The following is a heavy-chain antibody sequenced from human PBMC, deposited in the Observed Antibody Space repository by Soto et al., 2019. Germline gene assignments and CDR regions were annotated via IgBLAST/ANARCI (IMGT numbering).Heavy chain of an antibody. CDR1: GFTFSSYW. D-gene: IGHD3-22*01. Sequence: GGSLRLSCAASGFTFSSYWMSWVRQAPGKGLEWVANIKQDGSEKYYVDSVKGRFTISRDNAKNSLYLQMNSLRAEDTAVYYCARAYYYYDSSGPDGYWGQGTLVTVSS. CDR2: IKQDGSEK. J-gene: IGHJ4*02. V-gene: IGHV3-7*05. CDR3: ARAYYYYDSSGPDGY.